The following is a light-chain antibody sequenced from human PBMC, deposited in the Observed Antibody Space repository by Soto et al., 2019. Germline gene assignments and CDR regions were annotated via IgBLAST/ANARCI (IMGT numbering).Light chain of an antibody. V-gene: IGLV2-23*02. CDR2: EVS. CDR3: CSYAGSSTS. CDR1: SSDVGSYNL. J-gene: IGLJ1*01. Sequence: QSVLTQPASGSGSPGQSITISCTGTSSDVGSYNLVSWYQQHPGKTPKLMIYEVSKRPSGVSNRFSGSKSGNTASLTISGLQAEDEADYYCCSYAGSSTSFGTGTKVTVL.